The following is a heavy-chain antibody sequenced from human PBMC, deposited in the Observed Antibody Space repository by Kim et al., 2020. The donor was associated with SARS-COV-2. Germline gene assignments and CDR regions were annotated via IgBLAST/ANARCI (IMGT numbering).Heavy chain of an antibody. D-gene: IGHD3-22*01. J-gene: IGHJ4*02. CDR1: GFTFSSYS. V-gene: IGHV3-21*01. Sequence: GGSLRLSCAASGFTFSSYSMNWVRQAPGKGLEWVSSISSSSSYIYYADSVKGRFTISRDNAKNSLYLQMNSLRAEDTAVYYCARDMETYYYDSSGYYPPDYWGQGTLVTVSS. CDR3: ARDMETYYYDSSGYYPPDY. CDR2: ISSSSSYI.